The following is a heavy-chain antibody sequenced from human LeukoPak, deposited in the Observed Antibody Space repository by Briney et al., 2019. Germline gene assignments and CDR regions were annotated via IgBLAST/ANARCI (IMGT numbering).Heavy chain of an antibody. CDR1: GGSFSGYY. V-gene: IGHV4-34*01. CDR3: ARGWRVVGAPFDP. Sequence: SETLSLTCAVYGGSFSGYYWSWIRQPPGKGLEWIGEINHSGSTNYNPSLKSRVTISVDTSKDQFSLKLSSVTAADTAVYYCARGWRVVGAPFDPWGQGTLVTVSS. D-gene: IGHD1-26*01. CDR2: INHSGST. J-gene: IGHJ5*02.